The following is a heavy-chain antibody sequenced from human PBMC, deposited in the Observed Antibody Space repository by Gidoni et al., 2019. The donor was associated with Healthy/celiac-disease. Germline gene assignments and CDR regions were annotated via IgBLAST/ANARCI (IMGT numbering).Heavy chain of an antibody. CDR3: AKLEAIHRNGGGMDV. D-gene: IGHD2-21*01. Sequence: EVQLLESGGGLVQPGGSLRLACAASGCTFSSYAMSGVRQAPGKGLEWGSAIRGSVGSTYYADSVKGRFTISRDNSKNTLYLQMNSLSAEDTAVYYCAKLEAIHRNGGGMDVWGQGTTVTVSS. J-gene: IGHJ6*02. CDR1: GCTFSSYA. V-gene: IGHV3-23*01. CDR2: IRGSVGST.